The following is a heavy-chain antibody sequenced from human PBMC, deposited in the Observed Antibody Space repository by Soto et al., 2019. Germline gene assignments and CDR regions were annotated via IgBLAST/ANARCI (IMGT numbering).Heavy chain of an antibody. CDR2: IYSGGST. Sequence: GGSLRLSCAASGFTVSSNYMSWVRQAPGKGLEWVSVIYSGGSTYCADSVKGRFTSSRDNSKNTLYHQMNSPRAEDTAVYYCARGFRRGYFDWLANYYYYMDVWGKGTTVTVSS. J-gene: IGHJ6*03. CDR1: GFTVSSNY. V-gene: IGHV3-66*01. D-gene: IGHD3-9*01. CDR3: ARGFRRGYFDWLANYYYYMDV.